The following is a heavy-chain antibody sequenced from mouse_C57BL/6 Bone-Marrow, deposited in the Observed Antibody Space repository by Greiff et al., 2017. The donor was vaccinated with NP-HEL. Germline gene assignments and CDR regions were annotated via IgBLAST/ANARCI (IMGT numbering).Heavy chain of an antibody. CDR2: ISSGGSYT. D-gene: IGHD1-1*02. V-gene: IGHV5-6*01. CDR3: ARPYYHAMDY. CDR1: GFTFSSYG. Sequence: DVQLVESGGDLVKPGGSLKLSCAASGFTFSSYGMSWVRQTPDKRLEWVATISSGGSYTYYPDSVKGRFTISRDNAKNTLYLQMSSLKSEDTAMYYCARPYYHAMDYWGQGTSVTVSS. J-gene: IGHJ4*01.